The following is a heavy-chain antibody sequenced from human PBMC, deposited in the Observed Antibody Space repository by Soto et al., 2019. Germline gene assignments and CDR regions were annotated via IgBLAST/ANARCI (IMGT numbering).Heavy chain of an antibody. V-gene: IGHV1-2*02. CDR2: INPNSGGT. CDR1: GYTFTGYY. CDR3: ARDARYCSSTSCYAFDF. J-gene: IGHJ3*01. D-gene: IGHD2-2*01. Sequence: ASVKVSCKASGYTFTGYYMHWVRQAPGQGLEWMGWINPNSGGTNYAQKFQGRVTMTRDTSISTAYMELSRLRSDDTAVYYCARDARYCSSTSCYAFDFWCPGTRVTAS.